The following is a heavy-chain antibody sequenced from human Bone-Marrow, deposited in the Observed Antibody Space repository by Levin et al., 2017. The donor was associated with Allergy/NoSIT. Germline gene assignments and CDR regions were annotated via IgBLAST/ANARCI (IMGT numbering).Heavy chain of an antibody. D-gene: IGHD6-19*01. V-gene: IGHV4-39*01. CDR2: VYYSGSS. CDR3: VRPYSSGWNFWFDP. J-gene: IGHJ5*02. Sequence: SETLSLTCTVSGAWTGSPDYFWSWIRQPPGKGLEWIGNVYYSGSSDYNPSLKSRITISVDTSKNQFSLKLSSVTAADTAVYYCVRPYSSGWNFWFDPWGQGTLVTVSS. CDR1: GAWTGSPDYF.